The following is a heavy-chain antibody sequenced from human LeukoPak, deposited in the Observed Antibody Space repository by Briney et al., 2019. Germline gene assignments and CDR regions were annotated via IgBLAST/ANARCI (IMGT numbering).Heavy chain of an antibody. CDR3: ARSTYYYGSGSPYYFDY. D-gene: IGHD3-10*01. J-gene: IGHJ4*02. V-gene: IGHV1-2*02. Sequence: GASVKVSCKASGYTFTGYYMHWVRQAPGQGLEWMGWINPNSGGTNYAQKFRGRVTMTRDTSISTAYMELSRLRSDDTAVYYCARSTYYYGSGSPYYFDYWGQGTLVTVSS. CDR2: INPNSGGT. CDR1: GYTFTGYY.